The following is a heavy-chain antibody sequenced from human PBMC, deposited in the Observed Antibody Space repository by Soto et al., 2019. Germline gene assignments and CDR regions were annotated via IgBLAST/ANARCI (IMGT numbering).Heavy chain of an antibody. Sequence: ASVKVSCKASGYTFTSYVISWVRQAPGQGLEWMGWISAYNGNTNYAQKLQGRVTMTTDTSTSTAYMELRSLRSDDTAVYYCAREKSNYDFWSGPPGRYYYGMDVWGQGTTVTVSS. V-gene: IGHV1-18*01. J-gene: IGHJ6*02. D-gene: IGHD3-3*01. CDR3: AREKSNYDFWSGPPGRYYYGMDV. CDR1: GYTFTSYV. CDR2: ISAYNGNT.